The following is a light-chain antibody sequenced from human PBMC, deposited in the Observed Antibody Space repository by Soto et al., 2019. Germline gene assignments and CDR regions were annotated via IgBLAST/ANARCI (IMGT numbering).Light chain of an antibody. CDR1: QSVSSW. CDR2: DAS. CDR3: QHYNSYSEA. J-gene: IGKJ1*01. Sequence: IQMTQSPSTLSASVGDRVTITCRASQSVSSWLAWYQQKAGKAPKLLIFDASTLESGVPSRFSGSGYGTQFSLTISSLQPDDFATYYCQHYNSYSEAFGQGTKVDIK. V-gene: IGKV1-5*01.